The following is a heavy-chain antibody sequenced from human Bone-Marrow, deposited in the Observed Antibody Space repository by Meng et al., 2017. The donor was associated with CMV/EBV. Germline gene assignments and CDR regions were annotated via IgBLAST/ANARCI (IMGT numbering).Heavy chain of an antibody. Sequence: GGPLRLSCAASGFTFNTYVMSWVRQTPGKGLEWVSDIGGSGDSIFYAESVKGRFTISRDNSKNTLYLQMNSLTAEDTAVYYCGQDVMTAVTGSWGQGTLVTVSS. CDR2: IGGSGDSI. J-gene: IGHJ5*02. V-gene: IGHV3-23*01. CDR1: GFTFNTYV. CDR3: GQDVMTAVTGS. D-gene: IGHD4-17*01.